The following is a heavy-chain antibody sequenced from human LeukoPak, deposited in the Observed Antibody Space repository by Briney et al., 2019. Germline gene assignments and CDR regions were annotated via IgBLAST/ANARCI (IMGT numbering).Heavy chain of an antibody. D-gene: IGHD3-16*01. V-gene: IGHV3-30-3*01. J-gene: IGHJ4*02. CDR2: ISYDGSNK. CDR1: GFTFSSYA. CDR3: AGGIGALEDY. Sequence: GGSLRLSCAASGFTFSSYAMHWVRQAPGKGLEWVAVISYDGSNKYYADSVKGRSTISRDNSKNTLYLQMNSLRAEDTAVYYCAGGIGALEDYWGQGTLVTVSS.